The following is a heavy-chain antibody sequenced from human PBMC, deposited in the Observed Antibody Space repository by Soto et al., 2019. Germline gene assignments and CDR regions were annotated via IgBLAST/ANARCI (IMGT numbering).Heavy chain of an antibody. CDR2: IYYSGST. CDR1: GGSVSSGSYY. CDR3: ARVGPWVPYYYDSSPYTFENWFDP. V-gene: IGHV4-61*01. J-gene: IGHJ5*02. Sequence: PSETLSLTCTVSGGSVSSGSYYWSWIRQPPGKGLEWIGYIYYSGSTNYNPSLKSRVTISVDTSKNQFSPILNSVTAADTAVYYCARVGPWVPYYYDSSPYTFENWFDPWGQGTLVTVSS. D-gene: IGHD3-22*01.